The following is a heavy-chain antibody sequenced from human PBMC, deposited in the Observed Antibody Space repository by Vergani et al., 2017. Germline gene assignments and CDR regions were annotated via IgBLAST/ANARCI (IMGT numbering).Heavy chain of an antibody. D-gene: IGHD3-9*01. CDR1: GGTFSSYA. V-gene: IGHV1-69*01. CDR2: IIPIFGTA. Sequence: QVQLVQSGAEVKKPGSSVKVSCKASGGTFSSYAISWVRQAPGQGLEWMGGIIPIFGTANYAQKFQGRVTITADESTSTAYMELSSLRSEDTAVYYCAYGPQNYDSLTGYRPSNWFDPWGQGTLVTVSS. CDR3: AYGPQNYDSLTGYRPSNWFDP. J-gene: IGHJ5*02.